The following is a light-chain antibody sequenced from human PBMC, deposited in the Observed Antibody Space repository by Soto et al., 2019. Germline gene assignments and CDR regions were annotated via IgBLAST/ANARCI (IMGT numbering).Light chain of an antibody. CDR2: DVS. Sequence: EIVLTQSPATLSLSPGETATLSCRASQSVSSYLAWYQQKPGQAPRLLIYDVSNRDTGIPARFSGSGSGTDVTLTISSLEPEDFAVYYGQQRSNWPPLTFGGGTKVQIK. CDR1: QSVSSY. V-gene: IGKV3-11*01. CDR3: QQRSNWPPLT. J-gene: IGKJ4*01.